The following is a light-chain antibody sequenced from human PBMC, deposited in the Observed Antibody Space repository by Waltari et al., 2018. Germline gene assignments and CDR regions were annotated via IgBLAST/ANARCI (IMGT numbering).Light chain of an antibody. CDR3: QTWGTGIV. Sequence: QLVLTQSPSASASLGASVKLTCPLRRGHSSYAIAWHRQQPEKGPRYLMKLNSDGSHSKGDGIPDRFSGSSSGAERYLTISSLQSEDEADYYCQTWGTGIVFGGGTKLTVL. CDR1: RGHSSYA. CDR2: LNSDGSH. V-gene: IGLV4-69*01. J-gene: IGLJ2*01.